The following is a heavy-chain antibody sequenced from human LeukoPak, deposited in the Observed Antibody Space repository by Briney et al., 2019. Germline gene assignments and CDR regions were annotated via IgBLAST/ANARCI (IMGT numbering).Heavy chain of an antibody. CDR1: GFTFSSYS. CDR2: ISSSSSYI. J-gene: IGHJ3*02. Sequence: GGSLRLSCAASGFTFSSYSMNWVRQAPGKGLEWVSSISSSSSYIYYADSVKGRFTISRDNAKNSLYLQMNSLRAEDTAVYYCARDEEGYGGAFDIWGQGTMVTVSS. V-gene: IGHV3-21*01. CDR3: ARDEEGYGGAFDI. D-gene: IGHD6-13*01.